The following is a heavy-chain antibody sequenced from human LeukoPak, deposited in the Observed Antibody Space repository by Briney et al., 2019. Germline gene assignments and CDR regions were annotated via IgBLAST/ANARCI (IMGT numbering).Heavy chain of an antibody. CDR3: ARDIAGRGY. V-gene: IGHV3-74*01. CDR1: GFTFSSYW. CDR2: IKTDGSIT. J-gene: IGHJ4*02. D-gene: IGHD1-26*01. Sequence: GGSLRLSCAASGFTFSSYWMDWVRQAPGKGLMWVSRIKTDGSITGYADSVKGRFTISRDNAKNTLYLQINSLRAEDTAVYYCARDIAGRGYWGQGTLVTVSS.